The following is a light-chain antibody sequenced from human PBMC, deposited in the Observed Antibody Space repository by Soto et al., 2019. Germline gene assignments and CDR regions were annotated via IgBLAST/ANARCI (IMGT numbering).Light chain of an antibody. CDR1: SSDVGGYNY. Sequence: QSVLTQPPSASRSPGQSVTISCTGSSSDVGGYNYVSWYQQHPGKAPKLMIYEVSKRPPGVPDRLSGSKSGNTASLTVSGLQAGGEADYYCSSYGGGHTVVFGGGTKLTVL. CDR2: EVS. J-gene: IGLJ2*01. V-gene: IGLV2-8*02. CDR3: SSYGGGHTVV.